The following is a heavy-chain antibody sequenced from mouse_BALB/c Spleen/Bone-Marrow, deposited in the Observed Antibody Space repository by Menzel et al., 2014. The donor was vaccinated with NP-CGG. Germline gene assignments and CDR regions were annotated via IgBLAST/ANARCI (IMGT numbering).Heavy chain of an antibody. CDR2: INPSTGYT. D-gene: IGHD1-1*01. V-gene: IGHV1-7*01. Sequence: QVHLQQPGADLAKPGASVKMSCKASGYTFTSYWMHWVKQRPGQGLEWIGYINPSTGYTEYNQKFKDKATLTADKSSSTAYMQLSSLTSEDSAVYYCARGYYGSSLVYWGQGTLVTVSA. CDR1: GYTFTSYW. J-gene: IGHJ3*01. CDR3: ARGYYGSSLVY.